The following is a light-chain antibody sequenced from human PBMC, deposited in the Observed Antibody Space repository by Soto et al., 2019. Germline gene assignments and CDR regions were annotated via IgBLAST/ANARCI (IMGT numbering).Light chain of an antibody. Sequence: EIVMTQSPAILSVSPGERATLSCRASQSVSANLAWYQQKPGQAPRLLIYSTSTRATGVPARFSGSGSGTEFTLTISSLQSEDCAVYFCQQYSNWPLAFGPGTKVDIK. J-gene: IGKJ3*01. CDR2: STS. CDR3: QQYSNWPLA. CDR1: QSVSAN. V-gene: IGKV3-15*01.